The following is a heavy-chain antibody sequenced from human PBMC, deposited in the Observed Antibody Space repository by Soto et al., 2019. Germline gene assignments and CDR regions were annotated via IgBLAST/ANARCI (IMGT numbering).Heavy chain of an antibody. J-gene: IGHJ4*02. CDR3: ATAEVDY. V-gene: IGHV3-74*01. CDR2: MNSDGSTT. CDR1: GFTFGNYW. Sequence: GGSLRLSCAASGFTFGNYWMHWVRQAPGKGLEWVSRMNSDGSTTNYADSVKGRFTVSRDNARNTLHLQMNSLRAEDTAVYYCATAEVDYWGPGTLVTVSS.